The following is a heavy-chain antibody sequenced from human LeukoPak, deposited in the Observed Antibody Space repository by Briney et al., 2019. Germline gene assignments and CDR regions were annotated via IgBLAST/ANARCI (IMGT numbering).Heavy chain of an antibody. CDR1: GVTLSTYA. V-gene: IGHV3-23*01. J-gene: IGHJ5*02. Sequence: PGGSLRLSCAASGVTLSTYAMSWARQAPGKGLEWVSGISSSGSGDNTYYADSVKGRFTISRDSSKNTLFLHMNTLRAEDTAIYYCAKDQNVRYSGYNNWFDPWGQGTLVTVSS. CDR2: ISSSGSGDNT. CDR3: AKDQNVRYSGYNNWFDP. D-gene: IGHD5-12*01.